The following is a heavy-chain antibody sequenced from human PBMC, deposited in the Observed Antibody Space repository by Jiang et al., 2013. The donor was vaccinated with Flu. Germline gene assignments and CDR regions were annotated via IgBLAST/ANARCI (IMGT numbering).Heavy chain of an antibody. CDR1: GFTFSSYA. V-gene: IGHV3-30-3*01. CDR3: ARDGYSGYAIAY. J-gene: IGHJ4*02. D-gene: IGHD5-12*01. Sequence: PGRSLRLSCAASGFTFSSYAMHWVRQAPGKGLEWVAVISYDGSNKYYADSVKGRFTISRDNSKNTLYLQMNSLRAEDTAVYYCARDGYSGYAIAYWGQGTLVTVSS. CDR2: ISYDGSNK.